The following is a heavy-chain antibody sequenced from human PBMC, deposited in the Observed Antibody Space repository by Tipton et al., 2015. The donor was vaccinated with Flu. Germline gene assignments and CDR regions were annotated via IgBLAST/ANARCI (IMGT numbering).Heavy chain of an antibody. CDR2: ISNSDTTI. D-gene: IGHD3-16*01. J-gene: IGHJ4*02. V-gene: IGHV3-48*03. Sequence: SLRLSCAASGFTFSSYEMNWVRQAPGKGLEWVSYISNSDTTIYYADSVKGRFTISRDNAKNSLYLQMYSLRADDTGVYYCARVWGYSYYFDYWGQGTLVTVS. CDR1: GFTFSSYE. CDR3: ARVWGYSYYFDY.